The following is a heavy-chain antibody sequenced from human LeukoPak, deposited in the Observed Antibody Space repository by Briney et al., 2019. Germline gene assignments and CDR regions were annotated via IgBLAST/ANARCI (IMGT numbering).Heavy chain of an antibody. D-gene: IGHD2-21*02. V-gene: IGHV3-23*01. J-gene: IGHJ4*02. CDR2: IKGGGGDP. CDR3: AKGGHDFNPFYW. Sequence: GGSLRLSGAASGFTFSTYAMGWVRQAPGKGLEWVSSIKGGGGDPFYADSVKGRFTISRDNSKSTLFLQLNSLRADDTAVYYCAKGGHDFNPFYWWGQGTLVTVSS. CDR1: GFTFSTYA.